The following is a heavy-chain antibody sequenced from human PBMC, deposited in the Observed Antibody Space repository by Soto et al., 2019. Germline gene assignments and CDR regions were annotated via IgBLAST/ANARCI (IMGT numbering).Heavy chain of an antibody. J-gene: IGHJ4*02. CDR1: GFTFSSYA. CDR2: ISGSGGST. V-gene: IGHV3-23*01. D-gene: IGHD3-3*01. Sequence: PGGSLRLSCAASGFTFSSYAMSWVRQAPGKGLEWVSAISGSGGSTYYADSVKGRFTISRDNSKNTLYLQMNSLRAEDTAVYYYANYFLGGICQRPGSFGFWGQGILVTVSS. CDR3: ANYFLGGICQRPGSFGF.